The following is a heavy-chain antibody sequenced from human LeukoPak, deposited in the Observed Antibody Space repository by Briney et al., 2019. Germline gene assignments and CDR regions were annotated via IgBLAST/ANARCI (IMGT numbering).Heavy chain of an antibody. CDR2: IYHSGST. CDR1: GFTVSSNY. V-gene: IGHV4-4*02. D-gene: IGHD3-10*01. J-gene: IGHJ4*02. Sequence: PGGSLRLSCAASGFTVSSNYMSWVRQPPGKGLEWIGGIYHSGSTNYNPSLKSRVTISVDKSKNQFSLKLSSVTAADTAVYYCARSAGSGSYYLDYWGQGTLVTVSS. CDR3: ARSAGSGSYYLDY.